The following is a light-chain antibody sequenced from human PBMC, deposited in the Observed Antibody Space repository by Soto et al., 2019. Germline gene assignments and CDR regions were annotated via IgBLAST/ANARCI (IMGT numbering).Light chain of an antibody. CDR3: LQSYTGLT. V-gene: IGKV1-9*01. Sequence: IQLTQSPSSLSASVGDRVTITCRASQDIAIYLAWYQQKPGEAPKPLIYAASTLQSGVPSRFRGSGSGTEFTLTVTSLQPDDSASSSGLQSYTGLTFGQGTRLEVK. CDR2: AAS. CDR1: QDIAIY. J-gene: IGKJ5*01.